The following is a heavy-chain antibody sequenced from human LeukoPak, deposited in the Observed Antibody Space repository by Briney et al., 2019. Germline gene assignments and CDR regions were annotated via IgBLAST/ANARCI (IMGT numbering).Heavy chain of an antibody. V-gene: IGHV4-34*01. J-gene: IGHJ4*02. Sequence: SETLSLTCAVYGGSFSGYYWSWIRQPPGKGLEWIGEINHSGSTNYNPSLKSRVTISVDTSKNQFSLKLSSVTAADTAVYYCASGTEEYYFDYWGQGTLVTVSS. CDR2: INHSGST. CDR3: ASGTEEYYFDY. CDR1: GGSFSGYY.